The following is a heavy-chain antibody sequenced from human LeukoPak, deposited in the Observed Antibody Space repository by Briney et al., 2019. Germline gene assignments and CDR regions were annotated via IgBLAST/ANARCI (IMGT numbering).Heavy chain of an antibody. CDR1: GGTFSSYA. CDR2: IIPIFGTA. Sequence: SVNVSCTASGGTFSSYAISWVRQAPGQGLEWMGGIIPIFGTANYAQKFQGRVTITADESTSTAYMELSSLRSEDTAVYYCARGSGYCSGGSCRNWFDPWGQGTLVTVSS. CDR3: ARGSGYCSGGSCRNWFDP. D-gene: IGHD2-15*01. V-gene: IGHV1-69*13. J-gene: IGHJ5*02.